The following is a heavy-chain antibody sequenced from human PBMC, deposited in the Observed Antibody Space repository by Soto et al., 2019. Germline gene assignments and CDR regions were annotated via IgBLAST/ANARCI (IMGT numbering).Heavy chain of an antibody. CDR2: ISYDGSNK. CDR3: ARVAVQHHYYGMDI. CDR1: GFTFSSYA. Sequence: QVQLVESGGGVVQPGRSLRLSCAASGFTFSSYAMHWVRQAPGKGLEWVAVISYDGSNKYYADSVKGRFTISRDNSQNTLYLQMNSLGTEDTALYYCARVAVQHHYYGMDIWAHGTTVTVSS. V-gene: IGHV3-30-3*01. D-gene: IGHD2-15*01. J-gene: IGHJ6*02.